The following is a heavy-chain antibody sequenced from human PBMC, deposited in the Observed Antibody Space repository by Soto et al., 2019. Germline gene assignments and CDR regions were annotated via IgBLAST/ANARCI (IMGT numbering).Heavy chain of an antibody. CDR2: IYHSGST. CDR1: VGSISSGGYS. D-gene: IGHD6-13*01. Sequence: PSETLSLTCAVSVGSISSGGYSWSWIRQPPGKGLEWIGYIYHSGSTYYNPSLKSRVTISVDRSKNQFSLKLSSVTAADTAVYYCARSSSWTLDDYYGMDVWGQGTTVTVSS. V-gene: IGHV4-30-2*01. J-gene: IGHJ6*02. CDR3: ARSSSWTLDDYYGMDV.